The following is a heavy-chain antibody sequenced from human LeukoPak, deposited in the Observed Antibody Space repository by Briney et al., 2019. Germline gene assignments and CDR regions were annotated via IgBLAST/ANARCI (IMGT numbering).Heavy chain of an antibody. V-gene: IGHV3-21*01. CDR3: ARGTVAGTIQH. CDR2: ISRRSDSI. J-gene: IGHJ1*01. CDR1: GFTFSDYD. Sequence: PGGSLRLSCTASGFTFSDYDMNWLRQAPGKGLEWVSCISRRSDSIYYADSVKGRFTISRDNAKNTLYLQMSRLSVEDTGVYFCARGTVAGTIQHWGQGTLVSVSS. D-gene: IGHD6-19*01.